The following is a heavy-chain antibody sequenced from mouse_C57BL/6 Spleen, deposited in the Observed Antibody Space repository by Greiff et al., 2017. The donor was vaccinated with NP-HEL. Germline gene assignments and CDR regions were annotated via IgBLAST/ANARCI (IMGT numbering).Heavy chain of an antibody. D-gene: IGHD3-1*01. Sequence: EVQLQQSGPELVKPGASVKIPCKASGYTFTDYNMDWVKQSHGKSLEWIGDINPNNGGTIYNQKFKGKATLTGDKSSSTAYMELRSLTSEDTAVYYCARGLGRDWFAYWGQGTLVTVSA. CDR3: ARGLGRDWFAY. V-gene: IGHV1-18*01. J-gene: IGHJ3*01. CDR2: INPNNGGT. CDR1: GYTFTDYN.